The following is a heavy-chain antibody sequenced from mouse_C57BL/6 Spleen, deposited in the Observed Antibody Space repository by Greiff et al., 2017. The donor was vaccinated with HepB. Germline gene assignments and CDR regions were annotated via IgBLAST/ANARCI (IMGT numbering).Heavy chain of an antibody. CDR1: GFTFSDYY. J-gene: IGHJ2*01. D-gene: IGHD4-1*01. CDR2: ISNGGGST. Sequence: EVQGVESGGGLVQPGGSLKLSCAASGFTFSDYYMYWVRQTPEKRLEWVAYISNGGGSTYYPDTVKGRFTISRDNAKNTLYLQMSRLKSEDTAMYYCARHRLGFDYWGQGTTLTVSS. CDR3: ARHRLGFDY. V-gene: IGHV5-12*01.